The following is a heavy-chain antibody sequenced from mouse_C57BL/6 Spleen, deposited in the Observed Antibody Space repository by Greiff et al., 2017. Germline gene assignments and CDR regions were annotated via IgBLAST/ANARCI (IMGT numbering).Heavy chain of an antibody. J-gene: IGHJ2*01. Sequence: VQLQQSGPELVKPGASVKLSCKASGYTFTSYDINWVKQRPGQGLEWIGWIDPANGNTKYAPKFQGKATITADTSSNTAYLQLSSLTSEDTAIYYCASTTVLDYWGQGTTLTVSS. CDR3: ASTTVLDY. V-gene: IGHV14-3*01. CDR1: GYTFTSYD. CDR2: IDPANGNT. D-gene: IGHD1-1*01.